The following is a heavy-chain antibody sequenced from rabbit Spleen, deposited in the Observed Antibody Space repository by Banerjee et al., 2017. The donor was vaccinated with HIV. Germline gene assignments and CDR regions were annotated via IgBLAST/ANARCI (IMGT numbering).Heavy chain of an antibody. CDR1: GFSFSNKAV. Sequence: QEQLVESGGGLVKPGASLTLTCKASGFSFSNKAVMCWVRQAPGKGLKWIACINAITGKPSSASWAKGRFTIARASATTVTLQMTSLTAADTATYFCARGYGDGSSRMDLWGQGTLVTIS. CDR3: ARGYGDGSSRMDL. D-gene: IGHD3-1*01. V-gene: IGHV1S45*01. CDR2: INAITGKP. J-gene: IGHJ4*01.